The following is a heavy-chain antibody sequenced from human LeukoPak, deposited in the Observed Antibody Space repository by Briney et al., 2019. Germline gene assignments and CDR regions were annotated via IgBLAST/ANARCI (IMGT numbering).Heavy chain of an antibody. J-gene: IGHJ3*02. CDR1: GFTFSGSA. CDR2: IRSKANSYAT. D-gene: IGHD3-10*01. V-gene: IGHV3-73*01. CDR3: TSGGSGAFDI. Sequence: GGSLRLSCAASGFTFSGSAMHWVRQASGKGLEWVGRIRSKANSYATAYAASVKGRFTISRDDSKNTAYLQMNSLKTEDTAVYYCTSGGSGAFDIWGQGTMVTVSS.